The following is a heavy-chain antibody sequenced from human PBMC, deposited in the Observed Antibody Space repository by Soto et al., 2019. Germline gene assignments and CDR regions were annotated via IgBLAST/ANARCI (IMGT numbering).Heavy chain of an antibody. CDR2: LSAGGTSA. CDR1: GFTFSNYA. J-gene: IGHJ4*02. V-gene: IGHV3-23*01. Sequence: EVQLLESGGDLVQPGGSLRLSCAASGFTFSNYAMSWVRQAPGKGLEWVSALSAGGTSAYYTVSVEGQFTISIDNSKNILYLQMNSRKADDTGVYYCARGTYGDYDFWGKGTLVTVSS. D-gene: IGHD4-17*01. CDR3: ARGTYGDYDF.